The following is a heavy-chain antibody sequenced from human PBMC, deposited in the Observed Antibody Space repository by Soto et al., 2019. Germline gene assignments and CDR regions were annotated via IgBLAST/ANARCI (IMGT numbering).Heavy chain of an antibody. CDR3: TRHLVSMVRGVTDDY. CDR2: IRSKASSYAT. Sequence: GGSLRLSCAASGFTFSGSAMHWVRQASGKRLEWVGRIRSKASSYATAYAASVKGRFTISRDDSKNTAYLQMNSLKTEDTAVYYCTRHLVSMVRGVTDDYWGQGTLVTVSS. CDR1: GFTFSGSA. D-gene: IGHD3-10*01. J-gene: IGHJ4*02. V-gene: IGHV3-73*01.